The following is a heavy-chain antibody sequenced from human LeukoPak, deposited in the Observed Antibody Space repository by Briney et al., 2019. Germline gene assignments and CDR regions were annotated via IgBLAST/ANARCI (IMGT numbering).Heavy chain of an antibody. CDR2: IRNDGTNK. J-gene: IGHJ3*02. V-gene: IGHV3-30*02. Sequence: PGGSLTLSCAASGFTFNSYGMHWVRQAPGKGLEWVAFIRNDGTNKYYADSVKGRFTISRDNSKNTLYLQMNSLRAEDTAVYYCAKAIYSNYVYLPAFDIWGQGTMATVSS. CDR1: GFTFNSYG. CDR3: AKAIYSNYVYLPAFDI. D-gene: IGHD4-11*01.